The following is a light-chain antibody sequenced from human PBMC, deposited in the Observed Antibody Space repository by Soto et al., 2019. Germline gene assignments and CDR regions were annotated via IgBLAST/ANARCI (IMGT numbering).Light chain of an antibody. V-gene: IGLV2-8*01. Sequence: QSVLTQPPPASGSPGQSVAISCTGTSSDVGGYNYVSWYQQHPGKAPKLMIYEVNKRPSGVPDRFSGSKSGNTASLTVSGLQAEDEADYYCSSYAGSSNVFGT. J-gene: IGLJ1*01. CDR1: SSDVGGYNY. CDR2: EVN. CDR3: SSYAGSSNV.